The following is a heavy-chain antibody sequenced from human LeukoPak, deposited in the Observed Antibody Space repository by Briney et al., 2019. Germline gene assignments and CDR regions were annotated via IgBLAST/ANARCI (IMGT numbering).Heavy chain of an antibody. V-gene: IGHV1-18*01. J-gene: IGHJ4*02. CDR3: ARASYCSGGSCYSDY. D-gene: IGHD2-15*01. Sequence: ASVKVSCKASGYTLTSYSISWVRQAPGQGLEWMGWISAYNGNTTYAQKVKGRVTMTTVTSTSTAYMELRSLKSDDTAVYYCARASYCSGGSCYSDYWGQGTLVTVSS. CDR1: GYTLTSYS. CDR2: ISAYNGNT.